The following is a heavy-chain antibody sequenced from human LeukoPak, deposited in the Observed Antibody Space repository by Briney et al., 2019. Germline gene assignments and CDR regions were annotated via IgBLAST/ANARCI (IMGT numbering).Heavy chain of an antibody. CDR1: GYTLTELS. J-gene: IGHJ6*03. CDR3: ARGLAHYYYYYMDV. D-gene: IGHD6-13*01. V-gene: IGHV1-24*01. CDR2: FDPEDGET. Sequence: ASVKVSCKVSGYTLTELSMHWVRQAPGKGLEWMGRFDPEDGETIYAQKFQGRVTMTRNTSISTAYMELSSLRSEDTAVYYCARGLAHYYYYYMDVWGKGTTVTISS.